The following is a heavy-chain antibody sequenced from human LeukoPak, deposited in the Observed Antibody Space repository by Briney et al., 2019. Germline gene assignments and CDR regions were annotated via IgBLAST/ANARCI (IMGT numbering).Heavy chain of an antibody. V-gene: IGHV1-8*03. CDR3: AIQTSVTTGSRYFDL. Sequence: ASVKVSCKASGYTFTSYDINWVRQATVQGLEWMGWMNPNSGNTGYAQKFQGRVTISRNTSITTSYMELSSLRSDDTAVYYCAIQTSVTTGSRYFDLWGCGTLVTVSS. CDR2: MNPNSGNT. CDR1: GYTFTSYD. D-gene: IGHD4-17*01. J-gene: IGHJ2*01.